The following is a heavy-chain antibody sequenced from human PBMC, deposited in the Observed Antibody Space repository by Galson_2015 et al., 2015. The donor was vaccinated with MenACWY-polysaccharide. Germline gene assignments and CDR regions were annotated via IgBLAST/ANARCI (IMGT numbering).Heavy chain of an antibody. J-gene: IGHJ5*02. CDR1: GYTFITYG. V-gene: IGHV1-18*01. Sequence: SVKVSCKASGYTFITYGISWVRQAPGQRPEWMGWISAYNGNTNYAQKFQGRVTMTTDTSTTTAYMELRSLRSDDTAMYYCARGRVAARPGWFDPWGQGTLVTVSS. D-gene: IGHD6-6*01. CDR2: ISAYNGNT. CDR3: ARGRVAARPGWFDP.